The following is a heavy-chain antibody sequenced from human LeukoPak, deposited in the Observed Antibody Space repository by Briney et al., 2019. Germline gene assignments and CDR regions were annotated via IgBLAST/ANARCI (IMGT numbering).Heavy chain of an antibody. CDR1: GFTFSSYG. J-gene: IGHJ5*02. Sequence: GRSLRLSCAASGFTFSSYGMHWVRQAPGKGLEWVAVISYDGSNKYYADSVKGRFTISRDNSKNTLYLQMNSLRAEDTAVYYCARGGYGDNPNWFDPWGQGTLVTVSS. V-gene: IGHV3-30*03. D-gene: IGHD4-17*01. CDR2: ISYDGSNK. CDR3: ARGGYGDNPNWFDP.